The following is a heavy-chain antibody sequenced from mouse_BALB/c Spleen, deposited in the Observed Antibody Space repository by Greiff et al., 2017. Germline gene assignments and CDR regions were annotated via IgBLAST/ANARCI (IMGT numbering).Heavy chain of an antibody. J-gene: IGHJ4*01. CDR1: GFSLTSYG. Sequence: VQLQQSGPGLVAPSQSLSITCTVSGFSLTSYGVHWVRQPPGQGLEWLGVIWAGGSTNYNSALMSRLSISKDNSKSQVFLKMNSLQTDDTAMYYCTRDPITSVDYWGQGTSVTVSS. CDR3: TRDPITSVDY. CDR2: IWAGGST. D-gene: IGHD1-2*01. V-gene: IGHV2-9*02.